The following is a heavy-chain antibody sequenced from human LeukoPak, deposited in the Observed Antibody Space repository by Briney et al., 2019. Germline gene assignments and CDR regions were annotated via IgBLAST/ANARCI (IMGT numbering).Heavy chain of an antibody. Sequence: PSETLSLTCTVSGGSISSSSYYWGWIRQPPGKGLEWIGSIYYSGSTYYNPSLKSRVTISVDTSKNQVSLKLSSVTAADTAVYYCARHYDPQPFDVFDIWGQGTMVTVSS. CDR3: ARHYDPQPFDVFDI. CDR1: GGSISSSSYY. D-gene: IGHD3-3*01. V-gene: IGHV4-39*07. CDR2: IYYSGST. J-gene: IGHJ3*02.